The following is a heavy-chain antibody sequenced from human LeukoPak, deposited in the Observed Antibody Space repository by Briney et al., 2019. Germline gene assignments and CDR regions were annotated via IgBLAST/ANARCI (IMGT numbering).Heavy chain of an antibody. D-gene: IGHD3-22*01. J-gene: IGHJ4*01. CDR1: GGSISSGDYY. CDR2: IYYSGST. V-gene: IGHV4-30-4*01. Sequence: PSETLSLTCTVSGGSISSGDYYWSWIRQPPGKGLEWIGYIYYSGSTSYNPSLKSRLTISVDTSKNQFSLKLSSVTAADTAVYYCARRSSSSGFFDYWGHGTLVTVSS. CDR3: ARRSSSSGFFDY.